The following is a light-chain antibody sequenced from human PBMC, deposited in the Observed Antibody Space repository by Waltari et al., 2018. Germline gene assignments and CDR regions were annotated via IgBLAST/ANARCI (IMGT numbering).Light chain of an antibody. Sequence: QSVLTQPPSVSGAPGQRVTISCTGSSSTIGAGYDVHWYQQLPGTAPKLLIDDNSNRPSGVPDRFSGSKSGTSASLAITGLQAEDEADYYCQSYDSSLSGYDFGTGTKVTVL. V-gene: IGLV1-40*01. J-gene: IGLJ1*01. CDR2: DNS. CDR3: QSYDSSLSGYD. CDR1: SSTIGAGYD.